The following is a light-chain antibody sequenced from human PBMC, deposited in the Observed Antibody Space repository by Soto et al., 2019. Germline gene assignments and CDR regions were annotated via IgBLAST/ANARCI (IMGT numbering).Light chain of an antibody. CDR2: KAS. J-gene: IGKJ1*01. CDR3: QQYNSDPCT. Sequence: DIQMTQSPSTLSASVGDRVTITCRASQSISSWLAWYQQKPGKAPKLLIYKASSLESGVPSRFSGSGSGTEFTLPISSLQPYDFATYYCQQYNSDPCTFGQGTKLEIK. CDR1: QSISSW. V-gene: IGKV1-5*03.